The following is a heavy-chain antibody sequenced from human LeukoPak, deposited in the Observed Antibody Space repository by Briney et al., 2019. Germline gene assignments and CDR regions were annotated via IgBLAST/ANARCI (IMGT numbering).Heavy chain of an antibody. D-gene: IGHD6-19*01. J-gene: IGHJ6*04. V-gene: IGHV1-18*01. CDR1: GYTFTSYG. CDR2: ISAYNGNT. CDR3: GRVSEQWLVYYYYGMDV. Sequence: ASVKVSCKASGYTFTSYGISWVRQAPGQGLEWMGWISAYNGNTNYAQKLQGRVTMTTDTSTSTAYMELRSLRSDDTAVYYCGRVSEQWLVYYYYGMDVWGKGTTVTVSS.